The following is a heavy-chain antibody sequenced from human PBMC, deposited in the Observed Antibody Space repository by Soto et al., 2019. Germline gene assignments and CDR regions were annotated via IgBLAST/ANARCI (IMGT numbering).Heavy chain of an antibody. CDR2: IHHREST. CDR3: GCRVQDISYDYYGMEV. Sequence: XETLSLSFAVSGGSVRSTHWWFWVRQPPGKGLEWIGEIHHRESTNLNPSLKSRVTISVDRSKNEFSLKVKSVTAADTAVYYCGCRVQDISYDYYGMEVWGQGTTVTVS. J-gene: IGHJ6*02. D-gene: IGHD2-15*01. V-gene: IGHV4-4*02. CDR1: GGSVRSTHW.